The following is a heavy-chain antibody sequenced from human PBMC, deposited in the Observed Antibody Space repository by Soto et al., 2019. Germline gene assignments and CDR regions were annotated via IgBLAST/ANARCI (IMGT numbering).Heavy chain of an antibody. Sequence: SSETLSLTCSVSGGSINGSSYFWGWVRQPPGKGLEWIGSIYYSGSTYYNPSLRSRVTISVDTSKNQFSLKLSSVTAADTAVFYCARHYSSGSRNWFDPWGQGTLVTVSS. CDR3: ARHYSSGSRNWFDP. CDR2: IYYSGST. CDR1: GGSINGSSYF. V-gene: IGHV4-39*01. D-gene: IGHD6-19*01. J-gene: IGHJ5*02.